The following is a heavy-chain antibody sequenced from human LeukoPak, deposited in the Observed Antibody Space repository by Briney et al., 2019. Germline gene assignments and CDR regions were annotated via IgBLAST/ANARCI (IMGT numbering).Heavy chain of an antibody. V-gene: IGHV4-59*05. Sequence: SETLSLTCTVSGGSISSYYWSWIRQPPGKGLEWIGSIYYSGSTYYNPSLKSRVTISVDTSKNQFSLKLSSVTAADTAVYYCARQNIAVDYWGQGTLVTVSS. J-gene: IGHJ4*02. D-gene: IGHD6-19*01. CDR3: ARQNIAVDY. CDR1: GGSISSYY. CDR2: IYYSGST.